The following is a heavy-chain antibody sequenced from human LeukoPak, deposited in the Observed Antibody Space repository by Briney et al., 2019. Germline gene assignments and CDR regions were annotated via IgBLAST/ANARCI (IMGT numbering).Heavy chain of an antibody. CDR1: GFTVSNNY. D-gene: IGHD3-22*01. CDR3: AREPNYYDSSGYYSRWFDP. V-gene: IGHV3-53*01. Sequence: GGSLRLSCAASGFTVSNNYMSWVRQAPGKGLEWVSVIYSGGSTYYADSVKGRFTISRDNSKNTLYLQMNSLRAEDTAVYYCAREPNYYDSSGYYSRWFDPWGQGTLVTVSS. CDR2: IYSGGST. J-gene: IGHJ5*02.